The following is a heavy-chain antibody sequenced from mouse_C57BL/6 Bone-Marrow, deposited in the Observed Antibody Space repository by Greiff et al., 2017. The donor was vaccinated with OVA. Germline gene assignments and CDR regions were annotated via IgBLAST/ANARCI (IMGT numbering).Heavy chain of an antibody. D-gene: IGHD2-4*01. CDR3: ARRRSYDYDRLDY. CDR2: INPNNGGT. V-gene: IGHV1-26*01. Sequence: EVQLQQSGPELVKPGASVKISCKASGYTFTDYYMNWVKQSHGKSLEWIGDINPNNGGTSYNQKFKGKATLTVDKSSSTAYMELRSLTSEDSAVYYCARRRSYDYDRLDYWGQGTTLTVSS. J-gene: IGHJ2*01. CDR1: GYTFTDYY.